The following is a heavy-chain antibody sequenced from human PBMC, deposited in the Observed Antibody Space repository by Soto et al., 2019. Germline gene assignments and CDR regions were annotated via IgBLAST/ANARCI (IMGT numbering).Heavy chain of an antibody. CDR3: ASHPSRPYYYYGIDV. CDR1: GGTFSSYA. CDR2: IMHVVGTA. J-gene: IGHJ6*02. V-gene: IGHV1-69*12. D-gene: IGHD2-2*01. Sequence: QVQLVQSGAEVKKPGSSVKVSCKASGGTFSSYAISWVRQAPGQGLEWMGGIMHVVGTANYAQKFQGTVTITEDVSTSTDYMELRSLRSEDTAVYYCASHPSRPYYYYGIDVWGQVTTVTVSS.